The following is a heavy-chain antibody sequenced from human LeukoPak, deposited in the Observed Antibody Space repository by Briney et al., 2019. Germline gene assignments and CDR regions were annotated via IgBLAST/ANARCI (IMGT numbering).Heavy chain of an antibody. CDR3: ARHRGSGVLYYFDF. CDR2: MNPNSGNT. CDR1: GYTFTSYD. J-gene: IGHJ4*02. D-gene: IGHD6-19*01. Sequence: GASVKVSCKASGYTFTSYDINWVRQATGQGLEWMGWMNPNSGNTGYAQKFQGRVTITRNTSISIAYMELSSLRSEDTAVYYCARHRGSGVLYYFDFWGQGALVTVSS. V-gene: IGHV1-8*02.